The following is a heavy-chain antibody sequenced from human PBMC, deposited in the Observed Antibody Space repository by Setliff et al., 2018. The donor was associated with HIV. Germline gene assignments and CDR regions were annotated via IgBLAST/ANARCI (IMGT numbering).Heavy chain of an antibody. CDR2: MFRTGTS. J-gene: IGHJ5*02. CDR3: ARHRQISDWFDP. D-gene: IGHD3-10*01. Sequence: PSETLSLTCAVSGYSIRSGYYWGWIRQSPGKGLEWIGTMFRTGTSYYNPSLTSRVTISQDTSKNQFSLELTSVTAADTAVYYCARHRQISDWFDPWGQGILVTVSS. V-gene: IGHV4-38-2*01. CDR1: GYSIRSGYY.